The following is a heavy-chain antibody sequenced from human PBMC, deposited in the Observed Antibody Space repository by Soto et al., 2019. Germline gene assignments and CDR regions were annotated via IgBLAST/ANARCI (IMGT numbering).Heavy chain of an antibody. CDR2: ISGSGGST. V-gene: IGHV3-23*01. CDR1: GFTFSSYA. Sequence: GGALRLSCAASGFTFSSYAMSWGRQAPGKGQEWVSAISGSGGSTYYADSVKGRFTISRDNSKNTLYLQMNSLRAEDTAVYYCAKDLVEVSSGYYPFYYYYGMDVWGQGTTVTVSS. J-gene: IGHJ6*02. D-gene: IGHD3-22*01. CDR3: AKDLVEVSSGYYPFYYYYGMDV.